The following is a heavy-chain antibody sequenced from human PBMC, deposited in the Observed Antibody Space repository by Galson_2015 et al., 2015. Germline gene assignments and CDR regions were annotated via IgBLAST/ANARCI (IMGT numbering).Heavy chain of an antibody. CDR1: GFTFGDYA. Sequence: SLRLSCAASGFTFGDYAMSWFRQAPGKGLEWVGFIREKTYGGTTEYAASVKGRFTISRDDSKSVAYLQMNSLKTEDTAVYYCTRGDTGYDFSYYFDFWGQGTLVTVSS. CDR2: IREKTYGGTT. V-gene: IGHV3-49*03. CDR3: TRGDTGYDFSYYFDF. D-gene: IGHD5-12*01. J-gene: IGHJ4*02.